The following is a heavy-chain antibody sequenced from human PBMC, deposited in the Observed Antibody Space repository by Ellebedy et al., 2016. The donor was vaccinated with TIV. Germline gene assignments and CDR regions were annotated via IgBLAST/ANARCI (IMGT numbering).Heavy chain of an antibody. D-gene: IGHD3-16*01. J-gene: IGHJ4*02. V-gene: IGHV1-24*01. CDR1: GHTLTELS. CDR3: TTHPLSGSYEVGPH. CDR2: FDPEDGET. Sequence: ASVKVSXKVSGHTLTELSIHWVRQAPGQGLEWIGGFDPEDGETIYAQKFQGRVTMIEDTSTDTAYMELSSLTSEDTAVYYCTTHPLSGSYEVGPHWGQGTLVTVSS.